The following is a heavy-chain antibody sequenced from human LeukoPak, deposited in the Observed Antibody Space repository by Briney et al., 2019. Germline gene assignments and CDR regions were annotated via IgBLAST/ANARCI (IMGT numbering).Heavy chain of an antibody. CDR3: ARDDYRGVTNLDP. D-gene: IGHD3-10*01. Sequence: PSETLSLTCSVSGGSISPYFWSWIRQPPGKGLEWIGYIAYSGSTNYNPSLKSRVTISVDTSKNQFSLRLNSVTTADAAVYYCARDDYRGVTNLDPWGQGTLVTVSS. J-gene: IGHJ5*02. CDR2: IAYSGST. CDR1: GGSISPYF. V-gene: IGHV4-59*01.